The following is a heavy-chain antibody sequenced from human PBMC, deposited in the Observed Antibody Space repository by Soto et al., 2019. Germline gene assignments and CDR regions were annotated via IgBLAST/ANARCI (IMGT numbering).Heavy chain of an antibody. CDR3: ARDGNCSGGSCYSGAFDI. J-gene: IGHJ3*02. Sequence: SETLSLTCTVSGGSISSGDYSWSWIRQPPGKGLEWIGYIHYSGSTSYNPSLKSRLTLSVDTSKNQFSLKLNSVTAADTAVYYCARDGNCSGGSCYSGAFDIWGQGRMVTVSS. D-gene: IGHD2-15*01. V-gene: IGHV4-30-4*01. CDR2: IHYSGST. CDR1: GGSISSGDYS.